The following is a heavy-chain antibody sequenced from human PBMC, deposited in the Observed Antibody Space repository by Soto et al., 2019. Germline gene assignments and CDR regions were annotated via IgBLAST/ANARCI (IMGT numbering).Heavy chain of an antibody. V-gene: IGHV1-69*01. CDR1: GGTFSRYS. D-gene: IGHD3-16*01. Sequence: QVQLVQSGAEVKKPGSSVKVSCKASGGTFSRYSISGVRQAPGQGLEYMGGIIPIFGTPNYAQRFQGRVTITADESANTAYMELTSLRSEDTAVFYCAITPFYDWGSRFDYWGQGTLVTVSS. J-gene: IGHJ4*02. CDR3: AITPFYDWGSRFDY. CDR2: IIPIFGTP.